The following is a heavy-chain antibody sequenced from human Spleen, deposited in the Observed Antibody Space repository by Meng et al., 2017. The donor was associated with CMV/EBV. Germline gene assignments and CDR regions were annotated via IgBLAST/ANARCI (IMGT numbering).Heavy chain of an antibody. CDR3: ARDMPLDDRLFHGDYYGMDV. CDR1: NYG. J-gene: IGHJ6*02. CDR2: ISAYSDNT. D-gene: IGHD2-2*01. V-gene: IGHV1-18*01. Sequence: NYGFSWVRQAPGQGLEWMGWISAYSDNTNYEQKFQGRATMTTDTFTSTAYLELRNLNSDDTAVYYCARDMPLDDRLFHGDYYGMDVWGQGTLVTVSS.